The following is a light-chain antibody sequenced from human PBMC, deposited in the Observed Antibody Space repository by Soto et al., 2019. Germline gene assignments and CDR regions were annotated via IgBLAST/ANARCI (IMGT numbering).Light chain of an antibody. CDR2: AAS. V-gene: IGKV1-27*01. J-gene: IGKJ2*01. CDR1: QGISNY. Sequence: IQMTQSPSSLSASVGDRVTLTCRASQGISNYLAWYQQKPGKVPKLLIYAASTLQSGIPSRFSGGGSGTDFTLTINSLQSEDFAVYYCQQYNNWPHTFGQGTKVDIK. CDR3: QQYNNWPHT.